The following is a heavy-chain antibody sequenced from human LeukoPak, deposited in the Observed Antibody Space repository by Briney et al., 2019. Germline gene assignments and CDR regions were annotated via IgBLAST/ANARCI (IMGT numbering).Heavy chain of an antibody. J-gene: IGHJ4*02. CDR1: GESFSAYF. V-gene: IGHV4-34*01. CDR3: ARGSSFDGYCSAGACDAGYYDS. CDR2: INHRGGS. Sequence: SETLSLTCAVYGESFSAYFWNWIRQAPGKPLEYIGEINHRGGSHYNPSLKTRVTLSVDTSKNQFSLKLTSVAAADTAVYFCARGSSFDGYCSAGACDAGYYDSWGQGTPVTVSS. D-gene: IGHD2-15*01.